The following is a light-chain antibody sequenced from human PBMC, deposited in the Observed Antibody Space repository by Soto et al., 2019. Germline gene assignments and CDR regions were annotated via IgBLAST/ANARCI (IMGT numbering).Light chain of an antibody. V-gene: IGLV2-14*01. CDR2: EVS. CDR3: SSYTTSSNYV. J-gene: IGLJ1*01. CDR1: SSDVGSYNF. Sequence: QSVLTQPASVSGSPGQSITISCTGTSSDVGSYNFVSWYQQLPGKAPKLMIYEVSNRPSGVSNRFSGSKSGNTASLTISGLQAEDAADYYCSSYTTSSNYVFGSGTKVTVL.